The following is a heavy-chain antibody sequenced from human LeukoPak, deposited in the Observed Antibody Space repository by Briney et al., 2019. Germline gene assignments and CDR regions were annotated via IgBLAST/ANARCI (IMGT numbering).Heavy chain of an antibody. CDR2: IYYSGST. D-gene: IGHD3-16*02. J-gene: IGHJ4*02. CDR3: AREGAMITFGGVIVRGYYFEY. CDR1: GGSISSYY. V-gene: IGHV4-59*01. Sequence: NPSETLSLTCTVSGGSISSYYWSWIRQPPGKRLEWIGYIYYSGSTNYNPSLKSRVTISVDTSKNQFSLKLSSVTAADTAVYYCAREGAMITFGGVIVRGYYFEYWGQGTLVTVSS.